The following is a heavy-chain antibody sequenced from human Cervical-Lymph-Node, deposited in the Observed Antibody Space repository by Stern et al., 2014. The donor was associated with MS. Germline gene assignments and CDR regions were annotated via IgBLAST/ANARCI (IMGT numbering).Heavy chain of an antibody. V-gene: IGHV3-7*01. CDR2: IKEDGSEQ. J-gene: IGHJ6*02. CDR1: GFTFSRYW. Sequence: EMQLVESGGVLVQPGGSLKLSCAASGFTFSRYWMTWVRQAPGKGLEWVANIKEDGSEQYYVDSVKGRFTMSRDNAKNSLYLQMNSLRAEDPAVYYCARRVLVAMGGYPKTLDVWGRGTTVTVSS. CDR3: ARRVLVAMGGYPKTLDV. D-gene: IGHD2-2*01.